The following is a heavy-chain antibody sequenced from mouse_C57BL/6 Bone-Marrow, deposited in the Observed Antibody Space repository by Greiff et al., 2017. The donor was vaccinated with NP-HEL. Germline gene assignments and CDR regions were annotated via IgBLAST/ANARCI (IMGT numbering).Heavy chain of an antibody. CDR2: IYPGSGST. CDR3: ARGVIYYDYSMDY. D-gene: IGHD2-4*01. Sequence: QVHVKQPGAELVKPGASVKMSCKASGYTFTSYWITWVKQRPGQGLEWIGDIYPGSGSTNYNEKFKSKATLTVDTSSSTAYMQLSSLTSEDSAVYYCARGVIYYDYSMDYWGQGTSVTVSS. CDR1: GYTFTSYW. J-gene: IGHJ4*01. V-gene: IGHV1-55*01.